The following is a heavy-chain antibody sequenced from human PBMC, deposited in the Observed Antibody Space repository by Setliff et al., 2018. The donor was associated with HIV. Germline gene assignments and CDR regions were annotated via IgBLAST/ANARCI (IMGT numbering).Heavy chain of an antibody. CDR1: GFTFSIYN. Sequence: GGSLRLSCVASGFTFSIYNMHWVRQIPGKGLEWVSYISSSSSTIYYADSVKGRFTISRDNAKNSLFLHMNSLRAEDTAVYYCARGRVPFDYWGQGTLVTVSS. CDR2: ISSSSSTI. CDR3: ARGRVPFDY. J-gene: IGHJ4*02. V-gene: IGHV3-48*01. D-gene: IGHD2-2*01.